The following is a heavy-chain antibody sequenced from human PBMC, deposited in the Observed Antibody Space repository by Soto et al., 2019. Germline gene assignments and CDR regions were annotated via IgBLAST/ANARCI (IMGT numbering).Heavy chain of an antibody. V-gene: IGHV4-31*03. J-gene: IGHJ4*02. D-gene: IGHD6-13*01. Sequence: PSETLSLTCTVSGGSISSGVYYWSWIRQHPGKGLEWIGYIYYSGSTYYNPSLKSRVTISVDTSKNQFSLKLSSVTAADTAVYYCARAPLMSYSSSWHKYYFDYWGQGPMVTV. CDR2: IYYSGST. CDR3: ARAPLMSYSSSWHKYYFDY. CDR1: GGSISSGVYY.